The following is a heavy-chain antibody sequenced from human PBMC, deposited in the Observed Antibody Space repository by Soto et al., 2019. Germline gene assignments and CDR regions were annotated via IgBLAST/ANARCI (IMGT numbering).Heavy chain of an antibody. CDR2: INPNSGGT. D-gene: IGHD6-25*01. J-gene: IGHJ4*02. V-gene: IGHV1-2*04. CDR3: ATTTGYSSEGFDS. Sequence: GASVKVSCKASGYTFTGYYMHWVRQAPGQGLEWMGWINPNSGGTNYAQKFQGWATMTRDTSISTAYMELSRLRSDDTAVYYCATTTGYSSEGFDSWGQGALVTVSS. CDR1: GYTFTGYY.